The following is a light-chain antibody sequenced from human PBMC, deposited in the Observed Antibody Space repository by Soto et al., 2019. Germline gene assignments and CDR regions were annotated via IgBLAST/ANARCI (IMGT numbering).Light chain of an antibody. CDR1: HSVSSN. V-gene: IGKV3-20*01. CDR2: GAS. Sequence: EIVLAQSPATLSVSPGEIATLSCSASHSVSSNLAWYQQKPGQAPRLLIYGASSRATGIPDRFSGSGSGTHFTLTISRLEPEDFAVYYCQQYGRSPWTFGQGTKVDI. J-gene: IGKJ1*01. CDR3: QQYGRSPWT.